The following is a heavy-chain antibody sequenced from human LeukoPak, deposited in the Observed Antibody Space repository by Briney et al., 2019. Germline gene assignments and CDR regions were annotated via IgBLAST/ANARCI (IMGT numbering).Heavy chain of an antibody. CDR2: MNLNSGDT. CDR3: ARDSASLPGTFFDY. D-gene: IGHD6-13*01. CDR1: VYIFTYYY. J-gene: IGHJ4*02. V-gene: IGHV1-2*02. Sequence: GAAVTDSFKASVYIFTYYYMHWVRQAPGQGLEGVGWMNLNSGDTKYAQKFQGGVTMTRDRSISTADMELSRRRSDDTAVYNCARDSASLPGTFFDYWGQGTLVSVSS.